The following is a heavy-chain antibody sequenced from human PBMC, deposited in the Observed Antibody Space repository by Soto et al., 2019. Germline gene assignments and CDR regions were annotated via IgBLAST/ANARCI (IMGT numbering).Heavy chain of an antibody. CDR3: ARSYHYVSGSYACDI. D-gene: IGHD3-10*01. CDR1: GFAFGSYW. Sequence: EVQLVESGGDLVQPGGSLRLSCAASGFAFGSYWMHWVRQAPGKGLVWVSRINSDGSTTSYADSVKGRFTISRDNAKNTLYLQMNSMRAADTAVYYCARSYHYVSGSYACDIWGQGTMVTVSS. CDR2: INSDGSTT. J-gene: IGHJ3*02. V-gene: IGHV3-74*01.